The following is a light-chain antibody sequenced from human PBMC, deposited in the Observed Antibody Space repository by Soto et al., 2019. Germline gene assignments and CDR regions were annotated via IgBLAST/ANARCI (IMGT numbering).Light chain of an antibody. Sequence: EIMMTQSPATLSVSPGETASPSCRASQSAGNFLAWYQQKPGQAPRLLIYYISTRATGIPARFSGSGSGTEFTLTINSLQSEDSAVYYCQQHNQWPITFGQGTRLEIK. CDR2: YIS. CDR3: QQHNQWPIT. V-gene: IGKV3D-15*01. CDR1: QSAGNF. J-gene: IGKJ5*01.